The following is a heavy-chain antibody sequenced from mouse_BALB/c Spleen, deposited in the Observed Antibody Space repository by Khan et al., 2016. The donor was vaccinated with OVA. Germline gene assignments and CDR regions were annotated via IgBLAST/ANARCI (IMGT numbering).Heavy chain of an antibody. D-gene: IGHD1-1*01. CDR1: GYTFSSYW. Sequence: QVQLKQSGAELMKPGASVKISCKATGYTFSSYWIEWVKQRPGHGLEWIGEILPGSNSTNYNERFKGKATITADTSSNTAYMQLSSLTSEDSAIYYCARVNYYGSTSWFGYWGQGTLVTVSA. V-gene: IGHV1-9*01. CDR3: ARVNYYGSTSWFGY. J-gene: IGHJ3*01. CDR2: ILPGSNST.